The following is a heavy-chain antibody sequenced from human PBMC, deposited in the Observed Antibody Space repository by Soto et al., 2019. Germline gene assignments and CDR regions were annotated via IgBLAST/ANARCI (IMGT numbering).Heavy chain of an antibody. CDR2: IIPILGIA. V-gene: IGHV1-69*08. Sequence: QVQLVQSGAEVKKPGSSVKVSCKASGGTFSSYTISWVRQAPGQGLEWMGRIIPILGIANYAQKFQGRVTXTXDXXTSTAYMELSSLRSEDTAVYYCAREQTGDYWYFDLWGRGTLVTVSS. D-gene: IGHD7-27*01. CDR1: GGTFSSYT. J-gene: IGHJ2*01. CDR3: AREQTGDYWYFDL.